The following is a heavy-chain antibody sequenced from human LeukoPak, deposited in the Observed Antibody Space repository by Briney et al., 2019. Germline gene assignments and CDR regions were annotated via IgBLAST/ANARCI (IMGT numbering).Heavy chain of an antibody. D-gene: IGHD2-2*01. J-gene: IGHJ4*02. V-gene: IGHV3-30*02. Sequence: GGSLRLSCAASGFTFSSYGMHWVRQAPGKGLEWVAFIRYDGSDKYYADSVKGRFTIPRDNSKNTLYLQMNSLRAEDTAVYYCASLGYCSSTSCYVTDYWGQGTLVTVSS. CDR1: GFTFSSYG. CDR2: IRYDGSDK. CDR3: ASLGYCSSTSCYVTDY.